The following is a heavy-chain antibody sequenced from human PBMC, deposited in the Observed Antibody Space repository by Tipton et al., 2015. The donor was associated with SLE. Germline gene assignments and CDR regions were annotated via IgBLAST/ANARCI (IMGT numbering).Heavy chain of an antibody. CDR2: IYTNENT. CDR1: GDSITTYY. J-gene: IGHJ2*01. D-gene: IGHD4-11*01. Sequence: PGLVKPSETLSLTCTVSGDSITTYYYSWIRQPAGKGLEWIGRIYTNENTNYNPSLKSRVTMSVDTSKNHFSLKLISVTAADTAVYYCAREFLNPVTTVHYYFDLWGRGTLVTVSS. CDR3: AREFLNPVTTVHYYFDL. V-gene: IGHV4-4*07.